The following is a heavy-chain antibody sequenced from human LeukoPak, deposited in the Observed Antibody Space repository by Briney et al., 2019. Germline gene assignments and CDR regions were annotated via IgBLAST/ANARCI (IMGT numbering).Heavy chain of an antibody. J-gene: IGHJ4*02. D-gene: IGHD5-18*01. CDR2: ISSSSSTI. CDR3: AKRLDTAMVYQEDY. V-gene: IGHV3-48*01. CDR1: GFTFSSYS. Sequence: PGGSLRLSCAASGFTFSSYSMNWVRQAPGKGLEWVSYISSSSSTIYYADSVKGRFTISRDNAKNSLYLQMNSLRAEDTAVYYCAKRLDTAMVYQEDYWGQGTLVTVSS.